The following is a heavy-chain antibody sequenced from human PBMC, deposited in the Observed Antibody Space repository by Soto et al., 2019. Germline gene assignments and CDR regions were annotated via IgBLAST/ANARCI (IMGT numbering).Heavy chain of an antibody. CDR3: ARCPYSSSSRYYYYGMDV. D-gene: IGHD6-6*01. J-gene: IGHJ6*02. CDR2: IYSGGST. Sequence: GSLEISAAASGFTVSSNYMSGVRQAPGKGLEWVSVIYSGGSTYYADSVKGRFTISRDNSKNTLYLQMNSLRAEDTAVYYCARCPYSSSSRYYYYGMDVWGQGTTVTVSS. CDR1: GFTVSSNY. V-gene: IGHV3-53*01.